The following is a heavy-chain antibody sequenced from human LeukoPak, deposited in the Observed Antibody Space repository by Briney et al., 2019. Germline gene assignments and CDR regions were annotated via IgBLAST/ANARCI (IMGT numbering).Heavy chain of an antibody. CDR1: GGSISSYY. Sequence: SETLSLTCTVSGGSISSYYWSWIRQPPGKGLEWIGYIYYSGSTNYNPSLKSRVTISVDTSKNQFSLKLSSVTAADTAVYYCARVTPTTKRGIDYWGQGTLVTVSS. CDR3: ARVTPTTKRGIDY. J-gene: IGHJ4*02. D-gene: IGHD1-1*01. CDR2: IYYSGST. V-gene: IGHV4-59*01.